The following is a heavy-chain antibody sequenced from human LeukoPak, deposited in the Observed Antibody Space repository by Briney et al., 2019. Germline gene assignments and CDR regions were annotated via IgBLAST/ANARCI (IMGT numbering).Heavy chain of an antibody. Sequence: SGGSLRLSCAASGFTFSSYGMHWVRQAPGKGLEWVSVIWYDGSNKYYADSVKGRFTISRDNSKNTLYLQMNSLRAEDTAVYYCARGLEVGATSYWGQGTLVTASS. D-gene: IGHD1-26*01. CDR1: GFTFSSYG. CDR3: ARGLEVGATSY. J-gene: IGHJ4*02. CDR2: IWYDGSNK. V-gene: IGHV3-33*01.